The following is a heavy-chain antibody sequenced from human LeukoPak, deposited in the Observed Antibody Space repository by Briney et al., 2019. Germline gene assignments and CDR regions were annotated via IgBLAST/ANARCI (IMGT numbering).Heavy chain of an antibody. V-gene: IGHV1-2*02. CDR2: INPNSGGT. Sequence: ASVKVSCKASGYTFTGYYMHWVRQAPGQGLEWMGWINPNSGGTNYAQKFQGRVTMTRDTSISTAYMELSRLRSDDTAVYYCARSPPPSHYDILTGYPWYFDLWGRGTLVTVSS. CDR1: GYTFTGYY. D-gene: IGHD3-9*01. CDR3: ARSPPPSHYDILTGYPWYFDL. J-gene: IGHJ2*01.